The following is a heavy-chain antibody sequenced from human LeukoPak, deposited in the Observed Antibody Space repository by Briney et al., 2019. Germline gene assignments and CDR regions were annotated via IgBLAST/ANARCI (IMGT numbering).Heavy chain of an antibody. Sequence: ASVKVSCKTSGYIFTSYDINWVRQATGQGLEWVGYINPKNGKTGYAQKFQGRVTMTTDTSTTTAFMELNSLRYDDTAVYYCARKLSGYSSTWYPDYWGQRTLVTVSS. CDR1: GYIFTSYD. D-gene: IGHD6-13*01. V-gene: IGHV1-8*01. CDR2: INPKNGKT. CDR3: ARKLSGYSSTWYPDY. J-gene: IGHJ4*02.